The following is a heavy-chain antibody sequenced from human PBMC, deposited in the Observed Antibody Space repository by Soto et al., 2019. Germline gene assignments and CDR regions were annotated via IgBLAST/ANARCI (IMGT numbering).Heavy chain of an antibody. D-gene: IGHD2-8*01. CDR2: ITGSGRDT. J-gene: IGHJ4*02. CDR1: GFTFRNNV. Sequence: LRLSCAASGFTFRNNVLSWVRQAPGKGLDWVSGITGSGRDTYYADAVKGRFTISRDNSKNMVFLHMNSLRAEDTALYYCAKNGLDNSPSAIDSWGPGTLVTVSS. V-gene: IGHV3-23*01. CDR3: AKNGLDNSPSAIDS.